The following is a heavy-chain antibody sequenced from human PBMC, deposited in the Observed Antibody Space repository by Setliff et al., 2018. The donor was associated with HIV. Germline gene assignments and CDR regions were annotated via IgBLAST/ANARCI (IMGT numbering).Heavy chain of an antibody. Sequence: GASVKVSCKASGYAFTSQFMHWVRQAPGQGLEWMGIISPSGDRTTYAQRFRGRVTMTSDTSTGTVYMELSSLGSEDTAVYYCANMQWASNAWYSFDYWGQGALVTVSS. CDR1: GYAFTSQF. CDR2: ISPSGDRT. V-gene: IGHV1-46*01. D-gene: IGHD6-19*01. CDR3: ANMQWASNAWYSFDY. J-gene: IGHJ4*02.